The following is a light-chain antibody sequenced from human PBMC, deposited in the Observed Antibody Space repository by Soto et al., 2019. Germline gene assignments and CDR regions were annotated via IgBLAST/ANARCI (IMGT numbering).Light chain of an antibody. V-gene: IGKV3-11*01. CDR1: QSVNNY. CDR2: DVL. Sequence: EIVLTQSPATLSLSPGERATLSCRASQSVNNYLAWYQQKPGQAPRLLIYDVLNRATGIPARFSGSGSGTDFTLTISSLEPEDISVYYCQHRSSWPYTFGQGTKLEVK. CDR3: QHRSSWPYT. J-gene: IGKJ2*01.